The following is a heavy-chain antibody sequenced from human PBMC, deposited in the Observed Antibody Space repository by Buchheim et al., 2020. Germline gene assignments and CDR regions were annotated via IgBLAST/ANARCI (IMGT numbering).Heavy chain of an antibody. CDR3: ARAENGLRLLSY. CDR2: IKVDRNEQ. V-gene: IGHV3-7*01. Sequence: VHLVDSGGGLVQPGGSLRLSCEVSGFSLSDFWMRWVRQAPGKGLGWVASIKVDRNEQYYVDSVKGRFTISGDNAKNSLYLQMNSLRADDTAVYYCARAENGLRLLSYWGQGTL. D-gene: IGHD3-3*01. CDR1: GFSLSDFW. J-gene: IGHJ4*01.